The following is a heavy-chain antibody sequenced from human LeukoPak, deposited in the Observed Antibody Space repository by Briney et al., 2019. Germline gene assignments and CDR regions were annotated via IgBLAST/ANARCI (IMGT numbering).Heavy chain of an antibody. D-gene: IGHD2-2*01. V-gene: IGHV3-23*01. Sequence: GGSLRLSCAASGFTFSSYAMSWVRQAPGKGLEWVSAISGSGGSTYYADSVKGRFTISRDNSKNTLYLQMNSLRAEDTAVYYCARGACSSTRCYGFYYYGMDVWGQGTTVTVSS. CDR1: GFTFSSYA. J-gene: IGHJ6*02. CDR2: ISGSGGST. CDR3: ARGACSSTRCYGFYYYGMDV.